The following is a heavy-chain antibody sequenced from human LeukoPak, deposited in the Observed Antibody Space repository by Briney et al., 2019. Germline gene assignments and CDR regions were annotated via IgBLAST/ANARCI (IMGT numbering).Heavy chain of an antibody. CDR2: IHPGDSDT. CDR3: ARHPYCSGGSCYSNDASDI. J-gene: IGHJ3*02. CDR1: GYSFTSYW. D-gene: IGHD2-15*01. Sequence: GESLKISCKGSGYSFTSYWIGWVRQMPGKGLEWMGIIHPGDSDTRYSPSFQGQVTISADKSISTAYLQWSSLKASDTAMYYCARHPYCSGGSCYSNDASDIWGQGTMVTVSS. V-gene: IGHV5-51*01.